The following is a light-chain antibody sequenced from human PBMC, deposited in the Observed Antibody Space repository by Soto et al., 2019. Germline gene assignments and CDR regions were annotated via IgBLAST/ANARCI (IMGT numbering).Light chain of an antibody. CDR3: QTWGTGIVV. V-gene: IGLV4-69*01. Sequence: QLVLTQSPSASASXGASVXXXXXLXXXXXSYAIAWHQQQPEKGPRYLMKLNSDGSHSKGDGIPDRFSGSSSGAERYLTISSLQSEDEADYYCQTWGTGIVVFGGGTKLTVL. CDR1: XXXXSYA. CDR2: LNSDGSH. J-gene: IGLJ2*01.